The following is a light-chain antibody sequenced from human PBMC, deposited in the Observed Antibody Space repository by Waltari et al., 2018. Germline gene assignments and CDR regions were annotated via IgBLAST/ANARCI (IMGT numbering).Light chain of an antibody. CDR2: GNS. V-gene: IGLV1-40*01. CDR1: SSNIGAGYD. J-gene: IGLJ3*02. CDR3: QSYDSSLSGGV. Sequence: QSVLTQPPSVSGAPGQRVTISCTGSSSNIGAGYDVHWYQQLPGTAPKLLIYGNSNRPSGVPDRVSGSKSGTSASLAIPGLHAEDEADYYCQSYDSSLSGGVFGGGTKLTVL.